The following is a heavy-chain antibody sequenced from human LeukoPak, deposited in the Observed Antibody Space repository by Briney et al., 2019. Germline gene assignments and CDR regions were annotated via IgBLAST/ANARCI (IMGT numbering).Heavy chain of an antibody. CDR2: ISRSGGST. V-gene: IGHV3-23*01. J-gene: IGHJ4*02. CDR1: GFTLSTYA. CDR3: STSPSFGSSWYQFNY. D-gene: IGHD6-13*01. Sequence: GGSLRLSCAASGFTLSTYAMTWVRQAPGKGLEWVSAISRSGGSTYYADSVKGRFTISRDNSQNTLYLQMKTLRAEDTAVYYCSTSPSFGSSWYQFNYWGQGALVIVSS.